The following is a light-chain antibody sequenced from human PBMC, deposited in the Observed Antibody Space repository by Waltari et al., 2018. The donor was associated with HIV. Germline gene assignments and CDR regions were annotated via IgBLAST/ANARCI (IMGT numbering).Light chain of an antibody. J-gene: IGLJ2*01. Sequence: QSALTQPPSASGSPGQSVTIYFTGTSSDVGDYNYLSWYHPHPGKAPKLMIYEGSKRPSGVSNRFSGSKSANTASLTISGLQAEDEADYYCCSYTGSKIPFGFGGGTKLTVL. CDR3: CSYTGSKIPFG. CDR1: SSDVGDYNY. V-gene: IGLV2-8*01. CDR2: EGS.